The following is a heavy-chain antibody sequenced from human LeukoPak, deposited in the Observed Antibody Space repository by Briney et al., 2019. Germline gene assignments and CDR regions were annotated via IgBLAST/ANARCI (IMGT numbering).Heavy chain of an antibody. Sequence: GGSLRLSCAASGFTFRSNWMHWVRQAPGKGLEWVANINQHGSEEFYVDSVKGRFTISRDNAKNSLYLHMNSLRVEDTAVYYCVGEWEQLRWGQGTLVTVSS. CDR2: INQHGSEE. J-gene: IGHJ4*02. V-gene: IGHV3-7*01. D-gene: IGHD1-26*01. CDR3: VGEWEQLR. CDR1: GFTFRSNW.